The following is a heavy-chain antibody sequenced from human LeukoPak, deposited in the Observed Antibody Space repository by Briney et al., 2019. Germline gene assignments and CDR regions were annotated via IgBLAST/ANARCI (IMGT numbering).Heavy chain of an antibody. V-gene: IGHV3-74*01. CDR2: INSDGSST. CDR3: ARDGYCSGGKCYGSDY. Sequence: GGSLRLSCAASGFTFSNYWMHWVRQAPGKGLVWVSHINSDGSSTSYADFVKGRFTISRDNAKNTLYLEVNTLRAEDTAVYYCARDGYCSGGKCYGSDYWGQGTLVIVSS. J-gene: IGHJ4*02. CDR1: GFTFSNYW. D-gene: IGHD2-15*01.